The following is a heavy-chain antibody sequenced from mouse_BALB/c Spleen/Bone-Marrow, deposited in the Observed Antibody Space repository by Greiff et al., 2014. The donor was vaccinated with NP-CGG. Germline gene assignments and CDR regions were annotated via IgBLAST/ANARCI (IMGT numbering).Heavy chain of an antibody. J-gene: IGHJ3*01. CDR3: APYYYGRWFAN. CDR1: GFNIKDTY. Sequence: EVQLVESGAELVKPGASVKLSCTASGFNIKDTYMHWVKQRPEQGLEWIGRIDPANGNIKYDPKFQGKATITADTSSNTAYLQLSSLTSEDTAVYYCAPYYYGRWFANWGQGTLVIVSA. D-gene: IGHD1-1*01. V-gene: IGHV14-3*02. CDR2: IDPANGNI.